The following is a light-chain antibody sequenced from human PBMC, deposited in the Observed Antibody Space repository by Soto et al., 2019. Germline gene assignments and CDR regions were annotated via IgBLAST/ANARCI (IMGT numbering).Light chain of an antibody. CDR1: QTISSW. V-gene: IGKV1-5*03. J-gene: IGKJ1*01. Sequence: DIQMTQSPXTLXGSVGDRVTITCRASQTISSWLAWYQQKPGKAPKLLIYKASTLKSGVPSRFSGSGSGTEFTLTISSLQPDDFATYYCQHYNSYSEAFGQGTKVDIK. CDR2: KAS. CDR3: QHYNSYSEA.